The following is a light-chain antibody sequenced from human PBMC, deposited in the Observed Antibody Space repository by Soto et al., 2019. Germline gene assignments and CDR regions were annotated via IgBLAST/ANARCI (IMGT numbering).Light chain of an antibody. J-gene: IGKJ5*01. Sequence: EIVLTQSPGTLSLSPGERATLSCMASQSVSSSYLAWYQQKPGQAPRLLIYGASSRATGIPDRFSGSGSGTDFTLTISRLEPEDFAVYYCQHRYNWLITFGQGTRLEIK. CDR3: QHRYNWLIT. V-gene: IGKV3D-20*02. CDR1: QSVSSSY. CDR2: GAS.